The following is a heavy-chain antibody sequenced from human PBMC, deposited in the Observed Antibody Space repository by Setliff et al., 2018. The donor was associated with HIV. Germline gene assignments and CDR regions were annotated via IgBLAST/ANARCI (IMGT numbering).Heavy chain of an antibody. CDR3: AKDYYDFVWGSSLAY. J-gene: IGHJ4*02. D-gene: IGHD3-16*01. CDR1: GFTFSSYA. Sequence: GGSLRLSCAASGFTFSSYAMSWVRQAPGKGLEWVSAISGSGGSTYYADSVKGRFTISRDDSKNTLYLQMNSLRAEDTAVYYCAKDYYDFVWGSSLAYWGQGTLVTVSS. V-gene: IGHV3-23*01. CDR2: ISGSGGST.